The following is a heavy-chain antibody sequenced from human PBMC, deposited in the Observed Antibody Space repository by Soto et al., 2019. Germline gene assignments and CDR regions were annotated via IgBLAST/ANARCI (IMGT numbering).Heavy chain of an antibody. Sequence: PSETLSLTCTVSGGSITDYSWVWIRQPAGKGLEWIGRIFSSGSTNYNPSLKGRITMSLDTSENQFSLKLNSATATDTAVYFCARDQGVVVTADNWFDPWSQGILVTVSS. D-gene: IGHD2-21*02. J-gene: IGHJ5*02. CDR2: IFSSGST. V-gene: IGHV4-4*07. CDR1: GGSITDYS. CDR3: ARDQGVVVTADNWFDP.